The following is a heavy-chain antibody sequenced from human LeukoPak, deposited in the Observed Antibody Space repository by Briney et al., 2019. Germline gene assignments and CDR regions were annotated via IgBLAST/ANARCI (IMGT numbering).Heavy chain of an antibody. CDR1: GGSISGCY. CDR3: ARNHDRDAFDI. V-gene: IGHV4-4*07. Sequence: PETLSLTCSVSGGSISGCYWTWIRQPAGKGLEWIGSGTTNYNPSLKSRATMSVDRSKNQLSLKLRSVTAADTAVYYCARNHDRDAFDIWGQGTLVTVSS. D-gene: IGHD3-3*01. CDR2: GTT. J-gene: IGHJ3*02.